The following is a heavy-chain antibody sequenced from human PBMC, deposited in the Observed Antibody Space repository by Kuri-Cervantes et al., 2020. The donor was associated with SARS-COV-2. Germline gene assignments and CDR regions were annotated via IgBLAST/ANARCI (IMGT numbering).Heavy chain of an antibody. CDR3: ARDERWRYCSGGSCYGDYYYGMDV. V-gene: IGHV3-53*01. CDR1: GFTVSSNY. D-gene: IGHD2-15*01. Sequence: GGSLRLSCAASGFTVSSNYMSWVRQAPGKGLEWVSVIYSGGSTYYADSVKGRFTISRDNSKNTLYLQMNSLRAEGTAVYYCARDERWRYCSGGSCYGDYYYGMDVWGQGTTVTVSS. J-gene: IGHJ6*02. CDR2: IYSGGST.